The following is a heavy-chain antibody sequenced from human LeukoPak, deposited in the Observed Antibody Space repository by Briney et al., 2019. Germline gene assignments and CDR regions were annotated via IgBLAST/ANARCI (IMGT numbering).Heavy chain of an antibody. CDR3: ARDSSSLEYFDY. J-gene: IGHJ4*02. D-gene: IGHD6-13*01. CDR2: IYYSGST. V-gene: IGHV4-59*11. CDR1: GGPISSHY. Sequence: SETLSLTCTVSGGPISSHYWSWIRQPPGKGPEWIGYIYYSGSTNYNPSPKSRVTISVDTSKNQFSLKLSSVTAADTAVYYCARDSSSLEYFDYWGQGTLVTVSS.